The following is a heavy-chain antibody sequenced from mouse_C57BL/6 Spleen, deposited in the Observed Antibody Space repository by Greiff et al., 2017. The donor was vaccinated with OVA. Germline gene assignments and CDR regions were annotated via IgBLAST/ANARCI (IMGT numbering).Heavy chain of an antibody. V-gene: IGHV5-9-1*02. CDR3: TRVYDGYYGYAMDY. D-gene: IGHD2-3*01. J-gene: IGHJ4*01. CDR2: ISSGGDYI. CDR1: GFTFSSYA. Sequence: EVKLMESGEGLVKPGGSLKLSCAASGFTFSSYAMSWVRQTPEKRLEWVAYISSGGDYIYYADTVKGRFTISRDNARNTLYLQMSSLKSEDTAMYYCTRVYDGYYGYAMDYWGQGTSVTVSS.